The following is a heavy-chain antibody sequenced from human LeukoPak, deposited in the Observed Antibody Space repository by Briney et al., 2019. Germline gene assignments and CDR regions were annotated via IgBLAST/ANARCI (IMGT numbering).Heavy chain of an antibody. V-gene: IGHV3-30*18. CDR1: GFTFSSYG. CDR3: TKDEAVTPTTARSVYYFNY. J-gene: IGHJ4*02. CDR2: ISYDGSNK. D-gene: IGHD4-17*01. Sequence: AGGSLRLSCAASGFTFSSYGMHWVRQAPGKGLEWVAVISYDGSNKYYADSVKGRFTISRDNSKNTLYLQMNSLRAEDTAVYYCTKDEAVTPTTARSVYYFNYWGQGTLVTVSS.